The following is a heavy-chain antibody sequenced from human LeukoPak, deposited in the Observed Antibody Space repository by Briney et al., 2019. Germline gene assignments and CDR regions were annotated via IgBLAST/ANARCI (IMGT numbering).Heavy chain of an antibody. D-gene: IGHD1-26*01. Sequence: SSETLSLTCSVSGGSITNYYWSWIRQSPGKGLEWIGFIYNTGRTNYNPSLQSRVTMLIDTSKNQFSLKLSSVTAADTAVYYCARQGELAIDYWGQGTLVTVSP. J-gene: IGHJ4*02. CDR3: ARQGELAIDY. CDR2: IYNTGRT. CDR1: GGSITNYY. V-gene: IGHV4-59*08.